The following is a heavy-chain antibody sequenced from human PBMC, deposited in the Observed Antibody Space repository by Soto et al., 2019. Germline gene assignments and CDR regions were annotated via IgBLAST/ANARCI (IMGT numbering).Heavy chain of an antibody. Sequence: GGSLRLSCEASGFTFSTYGMHWVRQAPGKGLEWVAIISYDENTKYYADSLKGRFTISRDNSKNTLYLDINNVTPEDTAVYYCAKEVLAAGQGWFNPWGQGALLTVSS. CDR2: ISYDENTK. D-gene: IGHD6-25*01. CDR1: GFTFSTYG. V-gene: IGHV3-30*18. CDR3: AKEVLAAGQGWFNP. J-gene: IGHJ5*02.